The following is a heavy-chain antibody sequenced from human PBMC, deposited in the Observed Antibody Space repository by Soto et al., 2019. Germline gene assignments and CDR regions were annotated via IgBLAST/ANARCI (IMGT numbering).Heavy chain of an antibody. CDR3: AREVKDGYNYYYYYMDV. V-gene: IGHV4-34*01. D-gene: IGHD5-12*01. CDR2: NNHSGST. J-gene: IGHJ6*03. CDR1: GGSFSGYY. Sequence: SETLSLTCAVYGGSFSGYYWSWIRQPPRMGLEWIGENNHSGSTNDNPSLKSRVTISVDTSKNQFSLKLSSVTAADTAVYYCAREVKDGYNYYYYYMDVWGKGTTVTVSS.